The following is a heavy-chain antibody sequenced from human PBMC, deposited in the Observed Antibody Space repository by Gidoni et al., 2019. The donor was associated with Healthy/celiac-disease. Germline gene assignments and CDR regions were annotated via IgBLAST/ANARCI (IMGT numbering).Heavy chain of an antibody. Sequence: EVQLVESGGGLVKPGGSLRLSCAAYGFTFSSYSMNWVRQAPGKGLEWVSSISSSSSYIYYADSVKGRFTISRDNAKNSLYLQMNSLRAEDTAVYYCARETVAGTWDYWGQGTLVTVSS. CDR1: GFTFSSYS. D-gene: IGHD6-19*01. CDR2: ISSSSSYI. V-gene: IGHV3-21*01. CDR3: ARETVAGTWDY. J-gene: IGHJ4*02.